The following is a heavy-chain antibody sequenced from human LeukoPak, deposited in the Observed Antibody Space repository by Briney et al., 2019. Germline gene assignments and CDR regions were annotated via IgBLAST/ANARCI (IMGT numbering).Heavy chain of an antibody. CDR2: ISSSGDTI. CDR3: ARAAGWFAP. Sequence: PGGSLRLSCAASGFTFSDYYMSWLRQAPGKGLEWISYISSSGDTINYADSVKGRFTISRDNAKKSLYLQMNSLRVDDTAVYYCARAAGWFAPWGQGTLVTVSS. J-gene: IGHJ5*02. V-gene: IGHV3-11*01. CDR1: GFTFSDYY.